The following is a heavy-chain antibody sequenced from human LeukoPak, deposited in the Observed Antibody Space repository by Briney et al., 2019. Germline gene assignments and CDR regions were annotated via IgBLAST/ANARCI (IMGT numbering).Heavy chain of an antibody. V-gene: IGHV4-34*01. J-gene: IGHJ5*02. CDR2: INHSGST. Sequence: SETLSLTCAVYGGSFSGYYWSWIRQPPGKGLEWIGEINHSGSTNYNPSLKSRVTISVDTSKNQFSLKLSSVTAADTAVYYCARHRFINWNDGFDPWGQGTLVTVSS. CDR1: GGSFSGYY. D-gene: IGHD1-20*01. CDR3: ARHRFINWNDGFDP.